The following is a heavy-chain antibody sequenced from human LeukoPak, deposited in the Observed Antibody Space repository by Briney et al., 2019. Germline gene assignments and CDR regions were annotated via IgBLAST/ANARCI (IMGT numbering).Heavy chain of an antibody. Sequence: GGSLRLSCAASGFTFSSYWMHWVRQAPGKGLVWVSRINSDGSSTSYADSVKGRFTISRDNAKNTLYPQMNSLRAEDTAVYYCASCSGWHYYFDYWGQGTLVTVSS. CDR1: GFTFSSYW. V-gene: IGHV3-74*01. D-gene: IGHD6-19*01. CDR2: INSDGSST. CDR3: ASCSGWHYYFDY. J-gene: IGHJ4*02.